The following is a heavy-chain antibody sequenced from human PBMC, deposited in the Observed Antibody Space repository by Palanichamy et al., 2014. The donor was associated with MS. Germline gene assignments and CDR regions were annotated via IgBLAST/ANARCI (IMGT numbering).Heavy chain of an antibody. D-gene: IGHD3-16*01. CDR2: ISGSGGVT. CDR3: ARCPSGDYAAWGSGRFDY. Sequence: EMQLLESGGGLSTRGGPVRLSCAASGFTFSGYAMGWVRQAPGKGLEWVSAISGSGGVTHYAESVKGRFTSSRDNSKNTLFLQMNGLRAEDTAVYFCARCPSGDYAAWGSGRFDYWGQGTLVTVSS. CDR1: GFTFSGYA. V-gene: IGHV3-23*01. J-gene: IGHJ4*02.